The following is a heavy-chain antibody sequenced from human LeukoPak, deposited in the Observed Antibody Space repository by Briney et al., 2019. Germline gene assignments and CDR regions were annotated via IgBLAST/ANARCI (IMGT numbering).Heavy chain of an antibody. V-gene: IGHV1-46*01. CDR3: ARTYGDYPNYYFDY. CDR2: ISPSGGST. CDR1: GYTFTGYY. Sequence: GASVKVSCKASGYTFTGYYMHWVRQAPGQGLEWMGIISPSGGSTSYAQKFQGRVTMTRDTSTSTVYMELRNLRSEDTAVYYCARTYGDYPNYYFDYWGQGTLVTVSS. J-gene: IGHJ4*02. D-gene: IGHD4-17*01.